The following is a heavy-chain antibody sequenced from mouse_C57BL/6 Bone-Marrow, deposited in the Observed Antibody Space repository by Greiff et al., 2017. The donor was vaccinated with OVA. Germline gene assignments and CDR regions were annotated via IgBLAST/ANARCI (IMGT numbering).Heavy chain of an antibody. CDR2: IDPYNSDT. Sequence: QVQLQQPGAELVRPGSSVKLSCKASGYTFTSYWMQWVKQRPIQGLEWIGNIDPYNSDTHYNQKFKDKATLTVDKSSSTAYMQLNTLTSEDSAVYYCVYWYFDVWGTGTTVTVSS. J-gene: IGHJ1*03. CDR1: GYTFTSYW. V-gene: IGHV1-52*01. CDR3: VYWYFDV.